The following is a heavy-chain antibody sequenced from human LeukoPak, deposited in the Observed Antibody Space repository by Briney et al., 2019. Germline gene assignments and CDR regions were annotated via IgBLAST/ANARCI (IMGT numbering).Heavy chain of an antibody. CDR3: AKDEWDIVVVPASILDY. D-gene: IGHD2-2*01. Sequence: GSLRLSCAASGFTFSSYAMSWVRQAPGKGLECISGFSGSGGSTYYADSVKGRFTISRDNSKNTLYLQMNSLRAEDTAVYYCAKDEWDIVVVPASILDYWGQGTLVTVSS. CDR1: GFTFSSYA. J-gene: IGHJ4*02. V-gene: IGHV3-23*01. CDR2: FSGSGGST.